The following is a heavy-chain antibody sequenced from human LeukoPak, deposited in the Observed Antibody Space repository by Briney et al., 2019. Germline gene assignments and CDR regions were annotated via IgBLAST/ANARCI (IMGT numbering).Heavy chain of an antibody. D-gene: IGHD6-13*01. J-gene: IGHJ4*02. CDR1: GYSISSGYY. Sequence: SETLSLTCTVSGYSISSGYYWGWIRQPPGKGLEWIGSIYHSGSTYYNPSLKSRVTISVDTSKNQFSLKLSSVTAADTAVYYCARDPGYSSSWYEVFGYWGQGTLVTVSS. CDR2: IYHSGST. CDR3: ARDPGYSSSWYEVFGY. V-gene: IGHV4-38-2*02.